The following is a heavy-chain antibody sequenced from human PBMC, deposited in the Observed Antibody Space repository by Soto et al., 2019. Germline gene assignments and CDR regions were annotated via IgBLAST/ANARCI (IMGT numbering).Heavy chain of an antibody. J-gene: IGHJ6*02. Sequence: QVQLQESGPGLVKPSETLSLTCTVSGGSVSSGSYYWSWIRQPPGKGLEWIGYIYYSGSTNYNPSLKSRVTISVDTSKNQFSLKLSSVTAADTAVYYCARIPRVRGAKPERGMDVWGQGTTVTVSS. CDR3: ARIPRVRGAKPERGMDV. CDR1: GGSVSSGSYY. D-gene: IGHD3-10*01. V-gene: IGHV4-61*01. CDR2: IYYSGST.